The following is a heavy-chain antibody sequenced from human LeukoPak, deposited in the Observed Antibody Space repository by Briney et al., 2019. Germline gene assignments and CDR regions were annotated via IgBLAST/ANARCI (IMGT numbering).Heavy chain of an antibody. D-gene: IGHD3-10*01. V-gene: IGHV3-74*01. CDR3: AGDHYGSVDY. J-gene: IGHJ4*02. CDR1: GFTFSSYW. CDR2: ISRDGSIT. Sequence: PGGSLRLSCAASGFTFSSYWMHWVRQVPGKGLVWVSRISRDGSITYYADSVKGRFTFSRDNAKNTLYLQMNTLRAEDAAMYYCAGDHYGSVDYWGQGTLVTVSS.